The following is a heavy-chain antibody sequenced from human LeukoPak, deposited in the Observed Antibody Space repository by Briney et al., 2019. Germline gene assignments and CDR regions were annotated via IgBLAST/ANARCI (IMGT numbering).Heavy chain of an antibody. CDR1: GFTFSSYA. D-gene: IGHD3-9*01. Sequence: GGSLRLSCAASGFTFSSYAMSWVRQAPGKGLEWVSSISSSSSYIYYADSVKGRFTISRDNAKNSLYLQMNSLRAEDAAVYYCARDLVLRYFEGDLKEDYWGQGTLVTVSS. V-gene: IGHV3-21*01. CDR2: ISSSSSYI. CDR3: ARDLVLRYFEGDLKEDY. J-gene: IGHJ4*02.